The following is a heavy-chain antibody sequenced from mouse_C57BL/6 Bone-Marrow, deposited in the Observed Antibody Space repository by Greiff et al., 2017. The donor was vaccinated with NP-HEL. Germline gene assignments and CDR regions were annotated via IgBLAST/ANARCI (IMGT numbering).Heavy chain of an antibody. V-gene: IGHV7-3*01. Sequence: EVKLQESGGGLVQPGGSLSLSCAASGFTFTDYYMSWVRQPPGKALEWLGFIRNKANGYTTEYSASVKGRFTISRDNSQSILYLQMNALRAEDSATYYCASRSLWDAMDYWGQGTSVTVSS. CDR2: IRNKANGYTT. CDR3: ASRSLWDAMDY. CDR1: GFTFTDYY. J-gene: IGHJ4*01.